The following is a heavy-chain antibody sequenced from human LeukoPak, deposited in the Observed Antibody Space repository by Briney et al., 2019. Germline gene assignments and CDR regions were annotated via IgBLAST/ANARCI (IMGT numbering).Heavy chain of an antibody. CDR2: IYPGDSDT. Sequence: GESLKISCKGCGYSFAINWIGSVRQMPGKGLEWMGVIYPGDSDTRYSPSFQGQVTISADMSISTAYLQWSSLKASDTAMYYCARSSDYVFDYWGQGTLVTVSS. J-gene: IGHJ4*02. CDR1: GYSFAINW. D-gene: IGHD4/OR15-4a*01. V-gene: IGHV5-51*01. CDR3: ARSSDYVFDY.